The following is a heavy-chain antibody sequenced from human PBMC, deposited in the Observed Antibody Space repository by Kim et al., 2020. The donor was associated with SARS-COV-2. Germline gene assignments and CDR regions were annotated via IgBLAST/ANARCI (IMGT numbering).Heavy chain of an antibody. D-gene: IGHD1-26*01. CDR1: GGSLNSGSYY. CDR2: IYNNGKT. V-gene: IGHV4-61*01. Sequence: SETLSLICTVSGGSLNSGSYYWSWIRQAPGKGLEWVGSIYNNGKTNYNSSLLTRVTMSLDRSKSQFSLMLFSVTAADTAVYYCARTFLWDLRDSWGQGTLVTVSA. CDR3: ARTFLWDLRDS. J-gene: IGHJ4*02.